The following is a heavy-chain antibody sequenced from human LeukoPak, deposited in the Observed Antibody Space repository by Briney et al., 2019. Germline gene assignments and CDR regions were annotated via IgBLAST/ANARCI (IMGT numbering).Heavy chain of an antibody. CDR3: AIGGIVAPNWFDP. J-gene: IGHJ5*02. CDR1: GGSISSYY. Sequence: PSETLSLXCTVSGGSISSYYWSWSRQPPGKGLEWIGYIYYSGSTNYNPSLKSRVTISVDTSKNQFSLKLSSVTAADTAVYYCAIGGIVAPNWFDPWGQGTLVTVSS. D-gene: IGHD1-26*01. CDR2: IYYSGST. V-gene: IGHV4-59*01.